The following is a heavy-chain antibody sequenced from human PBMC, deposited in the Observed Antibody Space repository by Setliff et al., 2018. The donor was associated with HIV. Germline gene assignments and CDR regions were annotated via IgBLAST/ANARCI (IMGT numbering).Heavy chain of an antibody. CDR3: ARDRGIAVAGDSLDY. CDR1: GGSFRTSV. CDR2: ILPFLGMG. D-gene: IGHD6-19*01. Sequence: SVKVSCKTSGGSFRTSVISWVRQAPGQGLEWVGGILPFLGMGDFAQKLQGRVTMTTDTSTSTAYMELRSLRSDDTAVYYCARDRGIAVAGDSLDYWGQGTLVTVS. J-gene: IGHJ4*02. V-gene: IGHV1-69*10.